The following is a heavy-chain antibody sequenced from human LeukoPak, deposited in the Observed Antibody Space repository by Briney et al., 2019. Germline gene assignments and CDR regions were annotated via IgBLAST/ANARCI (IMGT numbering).Heavy chain of an antibody. Sequence: ASVKVSCKASGYTFTSYAIAWVRQAPGQGLEWMGWISAYNGGTNYAQKFRGRVTMTTDTSTKTGYMELRSLRSDDTAVYFCARDQLRYYGSNNYYSYMDFWGQGTTVTVSS. V-gene: IGHV1-18*01. CDR1: GYTFTSYA. J-gene: IGHJ6*02. D-gene: IGHD3-10*01. CDR2: ISAYNGGT. CDR3: ARDQLRYYGSNNYYSYMDF.